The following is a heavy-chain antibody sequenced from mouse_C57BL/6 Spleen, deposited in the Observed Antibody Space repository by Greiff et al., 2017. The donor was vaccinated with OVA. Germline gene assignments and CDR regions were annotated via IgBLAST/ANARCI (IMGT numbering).Heavy chain of an antibody. J-gene: IGHJ2*01. CDR3: ARHGSITTAWVY. V-gene: IGHV5-9*01. D-gene: IGHD1-1*01. CDR1: GFTFSSYT. CDR2: ISGGGGNT. Sequence: EVQGVESGGGLVKPGGSLKLSCAASGFTFSSYTMSWVRQTPEKRLEWVATISGGGGNTYYPDSVKGRFTISRDNAKNTLYLQMSSLRSEDTALYYCARHGSITTAWVYWGQGTTLTVSS.